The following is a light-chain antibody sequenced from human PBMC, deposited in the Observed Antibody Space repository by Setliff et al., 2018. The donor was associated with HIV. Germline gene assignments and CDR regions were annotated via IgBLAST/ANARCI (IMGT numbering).Light chain of an antibody. CDR1: NIGSKS. CDR3: EVWDRTGGHRYG. CDR2: DDS. V-gene: IGLV3-21*03. Sequence: SYALTQPPSVSVAPGKTARITCGGNNIGSKSVHWYQQKPGQAPVLVVYDDSERPSGIPERFSGSNSGNTATLTISRVEAGDEADYYCEVWDRTGGHRYGFGKGTKVTVL. J-gene: IGLJ1*01.